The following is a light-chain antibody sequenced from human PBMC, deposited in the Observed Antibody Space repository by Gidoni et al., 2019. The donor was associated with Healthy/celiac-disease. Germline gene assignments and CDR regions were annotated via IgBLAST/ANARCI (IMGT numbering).Light chain of an antibody. V-gene: IGKV3-20*01. CDR1: QSVSSSY. Sequence: IALTQSPGTLSLSPGERATLSCRASQSVSSSYLAWYQQKPGQAPRLLIYGASSRATGIPDRFSGSGSGTDFTRTISRLEPEDFAVYYCQQYGSSPRTFGQGTKVEIK. CDR3: QQYGSSPRT. J-gene: IGKJ1*01. CDR2: GAS.